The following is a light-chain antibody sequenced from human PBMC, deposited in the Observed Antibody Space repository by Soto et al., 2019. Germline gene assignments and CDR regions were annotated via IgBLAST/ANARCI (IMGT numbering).Light chain of an antibody. CDR3: SSYTSSIS. V-gene: IGLV2-14*01. J-gene: IGLJ2*01. Sequence: QYALTQPASVSGSPGQSITISCTGTSSDVGGYNYVSWYQQHPGKAPKLMIYDVNTRPSGVSNRFSGSKSGNTASLTISGLQAEDEADYYCSSYTSSISFGGGTKVTVL. CDR1: SSDVGGYNY. CDR2: DVN.